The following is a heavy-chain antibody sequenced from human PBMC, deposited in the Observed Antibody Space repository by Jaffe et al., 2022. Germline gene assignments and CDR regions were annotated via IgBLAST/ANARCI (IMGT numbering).Heavy chain of an antibody. J-gene: IGHJ1*01. D-gene: IGHD6-19*01. V-gene: IGHV4-61*02. Sequence: QVQLQESGPGLVKPSQTLSLTCTVSGGSISSGSYYWSWIRQPAGKGLEWIGRIYTSGSTNYNPSLKSRVTISVDTSKNQFSLKLSSVTAADTAVYYCVAGTMAEYFQHWGQGTLVTVSS. CDR1: GGSISSGSYY. CDR2: IYTSGST. CDR3: VAGTMAEYFQH.